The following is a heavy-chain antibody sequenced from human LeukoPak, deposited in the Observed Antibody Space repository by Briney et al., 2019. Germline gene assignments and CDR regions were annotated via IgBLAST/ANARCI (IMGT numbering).Heavy chain of an antibody. Sequence: GGSLRLSCAASGFTFSDYYMSRIRQAPGKGLEWVSYISSSGSTIYYADSVKGRFTISRDNAKNSLYLQMNSLRAEDTAVYYCARSTPDFWSGYSANWFDPWGQGTLVTVSS. CDR3: ARSTPDFWSGYSANWFDP. D-gene: IGHD3-3*01. CDR1: GFTFSDYY. J-gene: IGHJ5*02. V-gene: IGHV3-11*04. CDR2: ISSSGSTI.